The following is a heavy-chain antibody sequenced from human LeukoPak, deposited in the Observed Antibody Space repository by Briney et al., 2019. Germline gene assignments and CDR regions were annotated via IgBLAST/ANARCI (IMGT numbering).Heavy chain of an antibody. J-gene: IGHJ3*02. D-gene: IGHD6-13*01. Sequence: PSETLSLTCTVSGGSISSYYWSWIRQPAGKGLEWIGRIYTSGGTNYNPSLKSRVTMSVDTSKNQFSLKLSSVTAADTAVYYCATGTPRWYEDAFDIWGQGTMVTVSS. CDR1: GGSISSYY. V-gene: IGHV4-4*07. CDR3: ATGTPRWYEDAFDI. CDR2: IYTSGGT.